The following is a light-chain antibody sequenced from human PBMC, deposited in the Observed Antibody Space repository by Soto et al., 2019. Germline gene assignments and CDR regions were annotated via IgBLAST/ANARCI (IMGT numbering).Light chain of an antibody. V-gene: IGKV3-11*01. J-gene: IGKJ5*01. CDR1: QSVSSH. CDR2: DAS. Sequence: EIALTQSPATLSLSPGERGTLSCRASQSVSSHLAWYQQKPGQAPRLLIYDASKRPTGIPARFSGSGSGTDFTLTISSLEPEDSAVYYCQQRSDRLPITFGQGTRLEIK. CDR3: QQRSDRLPIT.